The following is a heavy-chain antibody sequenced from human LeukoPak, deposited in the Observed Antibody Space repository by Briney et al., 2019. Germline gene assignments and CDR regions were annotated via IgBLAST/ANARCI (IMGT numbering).Heavy chain of an antibody. CDR3: ARVEVGATFDP. D-gene: IGHD1-26*01. V-gene: IGHV4-30-4*08. Sequence: SETLSRTCTVSGGSISSGDYYWSWIRQPPGKGLEWIGYIYYSGSTYYNPSLKSRVTISVDTSKNQFSLKLSSVTAADTAVYYCARVEVGATFDPWGQGTLVTVSS. CDR1: GGSISSGDYY. CDR2: IYYSGST. J-gene: IGHJ5*02.